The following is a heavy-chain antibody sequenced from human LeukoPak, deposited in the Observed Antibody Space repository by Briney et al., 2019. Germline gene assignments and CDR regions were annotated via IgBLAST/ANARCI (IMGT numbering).Heavy chain of an antibody. D-gene: IGHD3-3*01. Sequence: PSETLSLTCTVSGGSISSYYWSWIRQPPGKGLEWIGYIYYSGSTNYNPSLKSRVTISVDTSKNQFSLKLSSVTAADTAVYYCARVPRGSPAAYDFSNYGMDVWGQGTTVTASS. V-gene: IGHV4-59*01. J-gene: IGHJ6*02. CDR1: GGSISSYY. CDR2: IYYSGST. CDR3: ARVPRGSPAAYDFSNYGMDV.